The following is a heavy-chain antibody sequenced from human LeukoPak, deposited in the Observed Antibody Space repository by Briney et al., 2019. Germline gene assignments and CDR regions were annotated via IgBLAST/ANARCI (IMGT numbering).Heavy chain of an antibody. CDR1: GGSISSYY. J-gene: IGHJ6*04. D-gene: IGHD3-22*01. Sequence: PSETLSLTCTVSGGSISSYYWNWIRQPPGKGLEWIGSIYHSGSTYYNPSLKSRVTISVDTSKNQFSLKLSSVTAADTAVYYCARDSITMIVVVTDRNRGLDVWGKGTTVTVSS. CDR2: IYHSGST. V-gene: IGHV4-59*08. CDR3: ARDSITMIVVVTDRNRGLDV.